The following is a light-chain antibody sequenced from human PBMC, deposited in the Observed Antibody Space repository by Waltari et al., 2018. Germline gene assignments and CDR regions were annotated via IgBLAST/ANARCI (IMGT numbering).Light chain of an antibody. CDR1: SSDIGSHNI. CDR2: EVS. Sequence: QSALTPPASVSGSPGQSITISCTGTSSDIGSHNIVSWYQQHPGTAPKLMIYEVSKRPAGVSNRFSGSKAGNRASLTISGLQAEDEADYYCCSYAGSSTLDVVFGGGTKLTVL. J-gene: IGLJ2*01. CDR3: CSYAGSSTLDVV. V-gene: IGLV2-23*02.